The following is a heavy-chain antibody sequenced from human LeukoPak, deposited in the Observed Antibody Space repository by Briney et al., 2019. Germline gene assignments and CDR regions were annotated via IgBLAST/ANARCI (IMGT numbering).Heavy chain of an antibody. CDR3: ARGLLEFYYYMDV. V-gene: IGHV4-4*07. CDR1: GGSISSYH. Sequence: PSETLSLTCTVSGGSISSYHWSWIRQPAGKGLEWIGRIYTSGSTNYDPSLKSRVTMSVDTSKNQFSLKLSSVTAADTAVYYCARGLLEFYYYMDVWGKGTTVTVSS. CDR2: IYTSGST. D-gene: IGHD2-15*01. J-gene: IGHJ6*03.